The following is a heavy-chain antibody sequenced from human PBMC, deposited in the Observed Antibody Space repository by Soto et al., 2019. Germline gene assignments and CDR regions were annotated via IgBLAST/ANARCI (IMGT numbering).Heavy chain of an antibody. CDR3: ARGVLLWFGEWSYFDY. Sequence: ASVKVSCKASGYTFTSYDINWVRQATGQGLEWMGWMNPNSGNTGYAQKFQGRVTMTRNTSISTAYMELSSLRSEDTAVYYCARGVLLWFGEWSYFDYWGQGTLVTVSS. J-gene: IGHJ4*02. CDR1: GYTFTSYD. D-gene: IGHD3-10*01. V-gene: IGHV1-8*01. CDR2: MNPNSGNT.